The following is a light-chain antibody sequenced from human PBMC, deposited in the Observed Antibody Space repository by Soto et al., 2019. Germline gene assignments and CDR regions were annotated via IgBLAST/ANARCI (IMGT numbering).Light chain of an antibody. V-gene: IGLV3-21*04. CDR2: YDR. CDR3: QVWDSSSDHVV. J-gene: IGLJ2*01. Sequence: SSELTQPPSVSVAPGKTARITCGGNNIGSKSVHWYQQKPGQAPVLVIYYDRGRPSGIPERFSGSNSGNTATLTISRVEAGDEADYYCQVWDSSSDHVVFGGGTKLTVL. CDR1: NIGSKS.